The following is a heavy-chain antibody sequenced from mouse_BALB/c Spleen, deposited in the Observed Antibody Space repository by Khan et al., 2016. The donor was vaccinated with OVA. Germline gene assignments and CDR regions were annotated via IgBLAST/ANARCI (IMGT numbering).Heavy chain of an antibody. Sequence: QVQLKQSGAELARPGASVKLSCKASGYTFTDYYINWVKQRTGQGLEWIGEISPGSGDTYYNEKFKGKVTLTADKSSNTAYMQLSSLTSEASAVYFCARRNYFGYTFAYWGQGTLVTVSA. J-gene: IGHJ3*01. D-gene: IGHD1-2*01. CDR1: GYTFTDYY. CDR3: ARRNYFGYTFAY. V-gene: IGHV1-77*01. CDR2: ISPGSGDT.